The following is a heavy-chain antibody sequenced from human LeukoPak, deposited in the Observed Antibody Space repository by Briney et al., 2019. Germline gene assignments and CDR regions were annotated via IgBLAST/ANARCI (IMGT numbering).Heavy chain of an antibody. CDR1: GFTFSDYY. CDR2: ISMSGSTI. Sequence: GGSLRLSCAASGFTFSDYYMSWIRQAPGKGLGWVSYISMSGSTIYYADSVKGRFTISRDNAKNSLYLQMSSLRAEDTAVYYCARDPSRISNYYYMDVWGKGTTVTISS. V-gene: IGHV3-11*04. D-gene: IGHD4-11*01. CDR3: ARDPSRISNYYYMDV. J-gene: IGHJ6*03.